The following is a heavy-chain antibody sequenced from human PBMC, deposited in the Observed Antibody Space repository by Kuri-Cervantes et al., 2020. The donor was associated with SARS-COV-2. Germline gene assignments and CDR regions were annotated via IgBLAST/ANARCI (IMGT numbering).Heavy chain of an antibody. CDR3: ARLIPEAGSIDY. Sequence: GESLKISCAASGFTFSSYWMHWVRQAPGKGLVWVSVIYSGGSTYYADSVKGRFTISRDNSKNTLYLQMNSLRAEDTAVYYCARLIPEAGSIDYWGQGTLVTVSS. V-gene: IGHV3-66*04. CDR1: GFTFSSYW. J-gene: IGHJ4*02. CDR2: IYSGGST. D-gene: IGHD6-19*01.